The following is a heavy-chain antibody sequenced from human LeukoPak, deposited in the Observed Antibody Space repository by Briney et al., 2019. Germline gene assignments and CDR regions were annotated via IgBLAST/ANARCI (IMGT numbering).Heavy chain of an antibody. Sequence: GGSLRLSCAASGFTFSDYYMSWIRQAPGKGLEWVSYISSSSSAIHYADSVKGRFIISRDNAKNSLYLQMNSLRAEDTAVYYCARAMRSGSPFDYWGQGTLVTVSS. CDR3: ARAMRSGSPFDY. V-gene: IGHV3-11*01. D-gene: IGHD1-26*01. CDR2: ISSSSSAI. J-gene: IGHJ4*02. CDR1: GFTFSDYY.